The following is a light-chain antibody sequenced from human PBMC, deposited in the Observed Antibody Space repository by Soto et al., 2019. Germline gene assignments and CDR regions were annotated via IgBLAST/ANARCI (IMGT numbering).Light chain of an antibody. CDR3: TSYRGTSTLV. J-gene: IGLJ2*01. CDR2: EVT. V-gene: IGLV2-14*01. Sequence: QSALTQPASVSGAPGQSITISCSGSSSDIGGYNYVSWYQHHPGKAPNLLIYEVTNRPSGVSDRFSGSKSGNTASLTISGLQTEDEADYYCTSYRGTSTLVFGGGTKLTVL. CDR1: SSDIGGYNY.